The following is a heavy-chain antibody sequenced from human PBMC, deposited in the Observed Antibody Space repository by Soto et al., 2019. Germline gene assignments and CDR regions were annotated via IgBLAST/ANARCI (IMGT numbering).Heavy chain of an antibody. CDR2: ISGSGGST. D-gene: IGHD3-22*01. Sequence: PGGSLRLSCAASGFTFSSYAMSWVRQAPGKGLEWVSAISGSGGSTYYADSVKGRFTISRDNSKNTLYLQMNSLRAEDTAVYYCANIDSSGYYAFDYWGQGTLVTVSS. V-gene: IGHV3-23*01. J-gene: IGHJ4*02. CDR3: ANIDSSGYYAFDY. CDR1: GFTFSSYA.